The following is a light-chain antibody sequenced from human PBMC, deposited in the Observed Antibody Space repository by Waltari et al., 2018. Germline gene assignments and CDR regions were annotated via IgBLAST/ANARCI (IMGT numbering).Light chain of an antibody. J-gene: IGKJ1*01. CDR2: GAS. Sequence: EIALTQSPGTLSLAPGERASLSCRASQRIDSTYLAWYQQKPGQPPKLLSYGASSRATGVANRFSGSGSGTDFTLTIDRLEPEDFAVYYCQQYGSSSRAFGQGTKVEVK. CDR1: QRIDSTY. CDR3: QQYGSSSRA. V-gene: IGKV3-20*01.